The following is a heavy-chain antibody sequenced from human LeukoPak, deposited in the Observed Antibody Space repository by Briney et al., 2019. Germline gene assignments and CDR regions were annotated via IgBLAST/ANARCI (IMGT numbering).Heavy chain of an antibody. J-gene: IGHJ3*02. V-gene: IGHV3-7*03. Sequence: GGSLRLSCVASGFTFSNHWMNWVRQAPGRELEWVANIKQDGSEMKYVGSVEGRFTVSRDNAESSLYLQMNSLRVEDTAVYHCARGIRDDGSAYRAFDIWGQGTMVTVSS. CDR2: IKQDGSEM. CDR1: GFTFSNHW. D-gene: IGHD3-22*01. CDR3: ARGIRDDGSAYRAFDI.